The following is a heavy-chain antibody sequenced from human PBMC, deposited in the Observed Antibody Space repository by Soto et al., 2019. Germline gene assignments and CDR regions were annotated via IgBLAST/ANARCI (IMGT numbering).Heavy chain of an antibody. V-gene: IGHV3-49*04. D-gene: IGHD2-21*02. CDR2: IRSKAYGGTT. CDR3: TRVGPSPAYCGGDCYPPLDY. J-gene: IGHJ4*02. CDR1: GFTFGDYA. Sequence: PGGSLRLSCTASGFTFGDYAMSWVRQAPGKGLEWVGFIRSKAYGGTTEYAASVKGRFTISRDDSKSIAYLQMNSLKTEDTAVYYCTRVGPSPAYCGGDCYPPLDYWGQGTLVTVSS.